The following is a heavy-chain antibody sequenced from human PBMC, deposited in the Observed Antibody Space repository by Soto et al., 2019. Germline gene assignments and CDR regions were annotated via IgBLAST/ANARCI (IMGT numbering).Heavy chain of an antibody. J-gene: IGHJ3*02. V-gene: IGHV1-18*01. D-gene: IGHD6-19*01. CDR3: AKGPYSSGWFDI. CDR1: GYTFTAYD. Sequence: ASVKVSCKTSGYTFTAYDIYWVRQAPGQGLEWMGWISAYNGNKYYADSVKGRFTISRDNSKNTLYLQMNSLRAEDTAVYYCAKGPYSSGWFDIWGQGTMVTVSS. CDR2: ISAYNGNK.